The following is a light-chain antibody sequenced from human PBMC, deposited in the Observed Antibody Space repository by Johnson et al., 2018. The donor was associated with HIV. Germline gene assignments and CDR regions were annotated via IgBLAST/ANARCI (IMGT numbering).Light chain of an antibody. CDR3: GTWDSSLNAYV. V-gene: IGLV1-51*01. Sequence: QSVLTQPPSVSAAPGQKVTISCSGSSSNIGNNYVSWYQQVPGTAPKLLIFYNNKRPSGIPDRFSGSKSGTSATLGITGLQTGDEADYYCGTWDSSLNAYVFGAATKVAVL. CDR2: YNN. J-gene: IGLJ1*01. CDR1: SSNIGNNY.